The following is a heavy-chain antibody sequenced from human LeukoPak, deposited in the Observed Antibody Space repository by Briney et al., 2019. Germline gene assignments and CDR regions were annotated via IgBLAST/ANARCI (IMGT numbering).Heavy chain of an antibody. J-gene: IGHJ4*02. V-gene: IGHV1-18*01. CDR1: GYTFTSYG. CDR3: ARVADALAMIVVVIDY. D-gene: IGHD3-22*01. Sequence: ASVKVSCKASGYTFTSYGISWVRQAPGQGLEWMGWNSAYNGNTNYAQKLQGRVTMTTDTSTSTAYMELRSLRSDDTAVYYCARVADALAMIVVVIDYWGQGTLVTVSS. CDR2: NSAYNGNT.